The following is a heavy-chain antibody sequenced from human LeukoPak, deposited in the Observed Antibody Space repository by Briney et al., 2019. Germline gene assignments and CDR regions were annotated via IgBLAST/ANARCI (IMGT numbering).Heavy chain of an antibody. Sequence: PSETLSLTCTVSGGSISSHYWSWIRQPPGKGLEWVGYIYYSGSTNYNPSLKSRVTISVDTSKNQFSLKLSSVTAADTAVYYCARAEMATIVNGYYFDYWGQGTLVTVSS. CDR1: GGSISSHY. V-gene: IGHV4-59*11. D-gene: IGHD5-24*01. CDR3: ARAEMATIVNGYYFDY. CDR2: IYYSGST. J-gene: IGHJ4*02.